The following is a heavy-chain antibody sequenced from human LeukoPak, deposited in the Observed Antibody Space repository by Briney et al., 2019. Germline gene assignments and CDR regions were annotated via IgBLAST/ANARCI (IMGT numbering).Heavy chain of an antibody. CDR2: ISGSGGST. CDR1: GFTFSSYA. V-gene: IGHV3-23*01. Sequence: GGSLRLSCAASGFTFSSYAMSWVRQAPGKGLEWVSAISGSGGSTYYADSVKGRFTISRDNPKNTLCLQMNSLRAEDTAVYYCAKDNGDYEAYFDYWGQGTLVTVSS. J-gene: IGHJ4*02. D-gene: IGHD4-17*01. CDR3: AKDNGDYEAYFDY.